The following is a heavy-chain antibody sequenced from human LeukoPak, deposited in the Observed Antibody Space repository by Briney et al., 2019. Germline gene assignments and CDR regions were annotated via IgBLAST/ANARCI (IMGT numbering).Heavy chain of an antibody. J-gene: IGHJ4*02. CDR2: IYYSGST. CDR3: ARRYYGNYVDY. CDR1: GGSISSSSYY. D-gene: IGHD1-26*01. V-gene: IGHV4-39*01. Sequence: SETLSLTCTVSGGSISSSSYYWGWIRQPPGKGLEWIGSIYYSGSTYYNPSTNSRVPISVAPSKHKFSLKLSSVTAADTAVYYCARRYYGNYVDYWGQGTLVTVSS.